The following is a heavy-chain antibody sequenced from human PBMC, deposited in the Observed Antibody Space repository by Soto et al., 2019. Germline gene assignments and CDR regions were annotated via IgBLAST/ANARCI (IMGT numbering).Heavy chain of an antibody. J-gene: IGHJ6*02. D-gene: IGHD2-2*01. V-gene: IGHV3-30-3*01. CDR3: ARDRLYCSSTSCYGRMDV. Sequence: PGGSLRLSCAASGFTFSSYAMHWVRQAPGKGLEWVAVISYEGSNKYYADSVKGRFTISRDNSENTLYLQMSSLRAEDAAVYYCARDRLYCSSTSCYGRMDVWGQGTTVTVSS. CDR1: GFTFSSYA. CDR2: ISYEGSNK.